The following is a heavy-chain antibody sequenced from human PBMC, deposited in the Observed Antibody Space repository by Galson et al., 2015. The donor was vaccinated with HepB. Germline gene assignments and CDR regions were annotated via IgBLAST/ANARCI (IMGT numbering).Heavy chain of an antibody. CDR2: ISGSGGSP. D-gene: IGHD3-9*01. V-gene: IGHV3-23*01. CDR3: AKGSRYFDWLIDY. J-gene: IGHJ4*02. Sequence: SLRLSCAASGFTFSSYAMTWVRQAPGKGLEWVSAISGSGGSPYYADSVKGRFTISRDNSKNTLFLQMNSLRAEDTAVYYCAKGSRYFDWLIDYWGQGTLVTVSS. CDR1: GFTFSSYA.